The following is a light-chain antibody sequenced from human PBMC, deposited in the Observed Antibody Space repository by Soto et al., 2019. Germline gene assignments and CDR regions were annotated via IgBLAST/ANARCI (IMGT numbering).Light chain of an antibody. Sequence: DIQMTQSPSSLSASVGDRVTITCQASQAINKDLTWYQQKPGQPPKLLIYGASILETGVPSRFSGSGSGKHFTFTISSLQPEDIATYYCQQYDNVPTFGQGTKLEMK. CDR3: QQYDNVPT. CDR2: GAS. V-gene: IGKV1-33*01. CDR1: QAINKD. J-gene: IGKJ2*01.